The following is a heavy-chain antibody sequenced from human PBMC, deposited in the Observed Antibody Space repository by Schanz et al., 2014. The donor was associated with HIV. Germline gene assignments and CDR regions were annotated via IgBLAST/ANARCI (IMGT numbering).Heavy chain of an antibody. CDR2: IWYDGSKK. CDR1: GFIFRTHG. Sequence: QVQLVESGGGVVQPGRSLRLSCAASGFIFRTHGMHWVRQAPGKGREWVAVIWYDGSKKYYADSVKGRFTISRDSSKNTLYLQMNSLRAEDTAVYYCARGGIWEWDQPDFDYWGQGTLVTVSS. CDR3: ARGGIWEWDQPDFDY. D-gene: IGHD2-15*01. J-gene: IGHJ4*02. V-gene: IGHV3-33*08.